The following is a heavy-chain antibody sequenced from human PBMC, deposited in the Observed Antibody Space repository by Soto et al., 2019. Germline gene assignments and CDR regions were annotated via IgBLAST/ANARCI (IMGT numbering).Heavy chain of an antibody. V-gene: IGHV4-59*01. CDR2: IYDSGST. CDR1: GDSINNYY. Sequence: LSLTCTVSGDSINNYYWTWIRQPPGKGLEWIGYIYDSGSTSYNPSLKSRPTISVDTSKNQFSLKLKSVTAADTAVYYCARGTKYYYQGMDVWGQGTTVTVSS. CDR3: ARGTKYYYQGMDV. J-gene: IGHJ6*02.